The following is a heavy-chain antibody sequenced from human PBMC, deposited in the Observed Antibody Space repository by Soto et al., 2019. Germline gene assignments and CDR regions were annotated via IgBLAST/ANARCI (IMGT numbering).Heavy chain of an antibody. CDR1: GLTVSSNY. V-gene: IGHV3-66*01. J-gene: IGHJ3*02. CDR3: ASEPLHLDAFDI. Sequence: TGGSLRLSCAASGLTVSSNYMSWVRQAPGRGLKWVSVIYSGGTTYYADSVKGRFTISRDNSKNTLYLQMNSLRAEDTALYYCASEPLHLDAFDIWGQGTMVTVSS. CDR2: IYSGGTT.